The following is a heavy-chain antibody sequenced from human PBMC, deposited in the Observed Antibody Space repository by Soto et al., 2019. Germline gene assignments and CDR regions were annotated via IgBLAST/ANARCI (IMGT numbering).Heavy chain of an antibody. Sequence: GGSLRLSCAASGFTFSSYGMHWVRQAPGKGLEWVAVISYDGSNKYYADSVKGRFTISRDNSKNTLYLQMNSLRAEDTAVYYCANIAGTSGIDYWGQGTLVTVSS. J-gene: IGHJ4*02. D-gene: IGHD6-13*01. CDR3: ANIAGTSGIDY. V-gene: IGHV3-30*18. CDR2: ISYDGSNK. CDR1: GFTFSSYG.